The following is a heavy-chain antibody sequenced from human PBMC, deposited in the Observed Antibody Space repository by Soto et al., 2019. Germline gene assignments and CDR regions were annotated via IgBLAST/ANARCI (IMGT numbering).Heavy chain of an antibody. J-gene: IGHJ3*02. D-gene: IGHD4-17*01. Sequence: VQLLESGGGLVQPGGSLRLSCAASGFTFSSYAMSWVRQAPGKGLEWVSAISGSGGSTYYADSVKGRFTISRDNSKNTLYLQMNSLRAEDTAVYYCAKDLAMTTVVTDAFDIWGQGTMVTVSS. CDR1: GFTFSSYA. CDR3: AKDLAMTTVVTDAFDI. V-gene: IGHV3-23*01. CDR2: ISGSGGST.